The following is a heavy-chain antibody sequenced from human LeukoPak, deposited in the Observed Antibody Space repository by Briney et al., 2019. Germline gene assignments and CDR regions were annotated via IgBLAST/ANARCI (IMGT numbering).Heavy chain of an antibody. J-gene: IGHJ4*02. CDR2: INHSGST. CDR1: GGSFSGYY. D-gene: IGHD3-22*01. Sequence: SETLSLTCAVYGGSFSGYYWSWIRQPPGKGLEWIGEINHSGSTNYNPSLKSRVTISVDTSKNQFSLKLSSVTAADTAVYYCAREMGGAYYYDSSGNLDYWGQGTLVTVSS. CDR3: AREMGGAYYYDSSGNLDY. V-gene: IGHV4-34*01.